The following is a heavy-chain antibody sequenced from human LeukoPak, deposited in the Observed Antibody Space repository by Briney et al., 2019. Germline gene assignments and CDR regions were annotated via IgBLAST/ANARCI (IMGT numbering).Heavy chain of an antibody. J-gene: IGHJ4*02. CDR2: ISGSGGST. V-gene: IGHV3-23*01. CDR3: ARKNSNSGSYGY. Sequence: GGSLRLSCAASGFIFSNVWMSWVRQAPGKGLEWVSAISGSGGSTYYADSVKGRFTISRDNSKNTLYLQMNSLRAEDTAVYYCARKNSNSGSYGYWGQGTLVTVSS. CDR1: GFIFSNVW. D-gene: IGHD1-26*01.